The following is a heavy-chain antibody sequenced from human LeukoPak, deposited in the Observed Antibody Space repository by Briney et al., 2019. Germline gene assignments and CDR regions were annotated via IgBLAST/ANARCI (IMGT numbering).Heavy chain of an antibody. J-gene: IGHJ3*02. V-gene: IGHV4-59*10. CDR2: IYTSGST. Sequence: SETLSLTCAVYGGSFSGYYWSWIRQPAGKGLEWIGRIYTSGSTNYNPSLKSRVTMSVDTSKNQFSLKLSSVTAADTAVYYCASQGDLITFGGVISLGGAFDIWGQGTMVTVSS. CDR1: GGSFSGYY. D-gene: IGHD3-16*01. CDR3: ASQGDLITFGGVISLGGAFDI.